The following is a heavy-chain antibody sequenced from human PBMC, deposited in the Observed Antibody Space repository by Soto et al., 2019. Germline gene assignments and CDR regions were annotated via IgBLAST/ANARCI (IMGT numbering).Heavy chain of an antibody. J-gene: IGHJ4*02. CDR2: FYPGDSDT. Sequence: ESLKISCKGSGYSFNSYWLGWVRQLPGKGLEWMGIFYPGDSDTRYSPSFQGAVTIFADKSISTAYLQWSRLKAADIAMNYWTQQFAYRSSTSAPRGLLLDNWGQGTLVTVSS. V-gene: IGHV5-51*01. CDR3: TQQFAYRSSTSAPRGLLLDN. D-gene: IGHD2-2*01. CDR1: GYSFNSYW.